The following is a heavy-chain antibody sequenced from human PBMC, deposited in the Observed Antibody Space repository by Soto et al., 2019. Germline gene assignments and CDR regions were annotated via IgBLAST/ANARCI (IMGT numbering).Heavy chain of an antibody. CDR1: GFTFSSYW. Sequence: GGSLRLSCAASGFTFSSYWMHWVRQAPGKGLVWVSRINSDGSSTSYADSVKGRFTISRDNAKNTLYLQMNSLRAEDTAVYYCVREESLYYDFWSGSHFDYWGQGTLVTVSS. CDR2: INSDGSST. V-gene: IGHV3-74*01. D-gene: IGHD3-3*01. J-gene: IGHJ4*02. CDR3: VREESLYYDFWSGSHFDY.